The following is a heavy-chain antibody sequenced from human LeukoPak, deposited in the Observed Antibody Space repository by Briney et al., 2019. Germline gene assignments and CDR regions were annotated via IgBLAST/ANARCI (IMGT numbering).Heavy chain of an antibody. D-gene: IGHD2-15*01. V-gene: IGHV4-34*01. CDR1: GGSFSGYY. Sequence: PSETLSLTCAVYGGSFSGYYWSWIRQPPGKGLEWIGEINHSGSTNHNPSLKSRVTISVDTSKNQFSLKLSSVTAADTAVYYCARGPRYCSGGSCYFNYWGQGTLVTVSS. J-gene: IGHJ4*02. CDR2: INHSGST. CDR3: ARGPRYCSGGSCYFNY.